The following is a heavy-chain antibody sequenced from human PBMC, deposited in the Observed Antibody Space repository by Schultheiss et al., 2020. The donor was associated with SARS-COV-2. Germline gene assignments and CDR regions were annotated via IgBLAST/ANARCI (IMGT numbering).Heavy chain of an antibody. CDR3: ARGIGSYRGYGMDV. J-gene: IGHJ6*02. CDR1: GFTFSSYG. CDR2: IWYDGSNK. D-gene: IGHD3-10*01. V-gene: IGHV3-33*01. Sequence: GGSLRLSCAASGFTFSSYGMHWVRQAPGKGLEWVAVIWYDGSNKYYADSVKGRFTISRDNSKNTLYLQMNSLRAEDTAVYYCARGIGSYRGYGMDVWGQGTTVTVSS.